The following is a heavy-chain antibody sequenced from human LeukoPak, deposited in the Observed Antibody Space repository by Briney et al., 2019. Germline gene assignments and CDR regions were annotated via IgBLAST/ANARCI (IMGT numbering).Heavy chain of an antibody. J-gene: IGHJ3*02. V-gene: IGHV4-59*01. Sequence: SETLSLTCTVSGGPISSYYWSWIRQPPGKGLEWIGYIYYSGSTNYNPSLKSRVTISVDTSKNQFSLKLSSVTAADTAVYYCARDMRGYSYGLNAFDIWGQGTMVTVSS. CDR3: ARDMRGYSYGLNAFDI. D-gene: IGHD5-18*01. CDR2: IYYSGST. CDR1: GGPISSYY.